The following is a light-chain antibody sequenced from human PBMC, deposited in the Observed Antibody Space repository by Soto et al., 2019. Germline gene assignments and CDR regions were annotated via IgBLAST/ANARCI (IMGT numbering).Light chain of an antibody. V-gene: IGKV3-15*01. CDR3: HGSNNWPPFL. CDR1: QNVGNN. J-gene: IGKJ3*01. Sequence: EIVMTQYPATLSASPGERATLSCRARQNVGNNVAWYQQKPGQAPRLLIYGASTRATGIPARFSGSGSARDFTVTISSLQSDVFAVYYCHGSNNWPPFLVGPGTKLGLK. CDR2: GAS.